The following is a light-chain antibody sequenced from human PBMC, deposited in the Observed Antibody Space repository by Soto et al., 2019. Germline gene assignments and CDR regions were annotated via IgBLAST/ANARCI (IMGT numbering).Light chain of an antibody. V-gene: IGKV3-20*01. CDR2: GAS. Sequence: DIVLTQSPSTLSLSPGERATLSCRASQTITSGYFAWYQQKPGQAPRLLIYGASSRATGVADRFSGSGSGTDFTLTISRLEPEDFAVYYCQQYGGSPPITFGQGTRLEIK. CDR3: QQYGGSPPIT. CDR1: QTITSGY. J-gene: IGKJ5*01.